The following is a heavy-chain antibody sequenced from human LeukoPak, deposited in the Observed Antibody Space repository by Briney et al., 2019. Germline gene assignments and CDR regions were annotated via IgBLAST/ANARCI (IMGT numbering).Heavy chain of an antibody. CDR3: AKDRIAAAGELDY. D-gene: IGHD6-13*01. CDR1: GFTFSSYG. Sequence: GGSLRLSCAASGFTFSSYGMHWVRQAPGKGLEWVAFIRYDGSNKYYADSVKGRFTISRDNSKNTLYLQMNSLRAEDTAVYYCAKDRIAAAGELDYWGQGTLVTVSS. CDR2: IRYDGSNK. V-gene: IGHV3-30*02. J-gene: IGHJ4*02.